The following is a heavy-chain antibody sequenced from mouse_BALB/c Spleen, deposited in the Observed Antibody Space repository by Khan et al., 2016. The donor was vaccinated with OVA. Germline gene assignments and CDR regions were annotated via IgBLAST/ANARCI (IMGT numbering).Heavy chain of an antibody. Sequence: IQLVQSGPELKKPGETLQISCKASGFTFTNYGMNWVNQAPGKGLKWMGWINTYTGEPTFADAFKGRFAISLDTSASTAYLQMNSLKNEDTATYCLARVGYNGTMDCWGQGTSGTVSA. CDR3: ARVGYNGTMDC. J-gene: IGHJ4*01. CDR2: INTYTGEP. CDR1: GFTFTNYG. V-gene: IGHV9-3-1*01. D-gene: IGHD2-14*01.